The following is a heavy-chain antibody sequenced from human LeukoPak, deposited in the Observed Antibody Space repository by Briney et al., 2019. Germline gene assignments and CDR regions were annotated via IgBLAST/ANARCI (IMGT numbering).Heavy chain of an antibody. D-gene: IGHD3-9*01. CDR1: GYTFTSYA. V-gene: IGHV1-3*02. Sequence: ASVKVSCKASGYTFTSYAMHWVRQAPGQRLEWVGWSNAGNGNTKYSQEFQGRVTITRDTSASTAYMELSSLRSEDTAVYYCARGAGYYYDILTGYYSSSADYYYYYMDVWGKGTTVTVSS. CDR3: ARGAGYYYDILTGYYSSSADYYYYYMDV. CDR2: SNAGNGNT. J-gene: IGHJ6*03.